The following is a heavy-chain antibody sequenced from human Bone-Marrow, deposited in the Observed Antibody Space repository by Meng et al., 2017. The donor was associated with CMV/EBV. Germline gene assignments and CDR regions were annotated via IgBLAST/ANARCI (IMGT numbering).Heavy chain of an antibody. V-gene: IGHV4-38-2*02. CDR3: ARSGEQWLVRVGCDP. D-gene: IGHD6-19*01. CDR1: GYSISSGYY. Sequence: SETLSLTCTVSGYSISSGYYWGWIRQPPGKGLEWIGSIYHSGSTYYNPSLKSRVTISVDTSKNQFSLKLSSVTAADTAVYYCARSGEQWLVRVGCDPWGQGNLVNVHS. J-gene: IGHJ5*02. CDR2: IYHSGST.